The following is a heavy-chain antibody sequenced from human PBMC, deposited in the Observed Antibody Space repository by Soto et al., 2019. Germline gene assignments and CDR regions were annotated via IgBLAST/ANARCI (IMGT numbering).Heavy chain of an antibody. Sequence: EVQLLESGGGLVQPGGSLRLSCAASGFTFSXXXXXXXXXXXXXXXEGVSTISGSGGSTYYADSVKGRFTISRDNXXXXXXXXXXXXXXXXXXXXXXXXXXXXXXXXIDYWGQGTLVTVSS. CDR2: ISGSGGST. V-gene: IGHV3-23*01. J-gene: IGHJ4*02. CDR3: XXXXXXXXXXIDY. CDR1: GFTFSXXX.